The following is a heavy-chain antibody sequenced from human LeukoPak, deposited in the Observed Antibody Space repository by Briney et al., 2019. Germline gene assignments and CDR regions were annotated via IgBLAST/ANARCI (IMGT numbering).Heavy chain of an antibody. D-gene: IGHD6-19*01. CDR2: ISSSGSTI. CDR3: ARVGSSGWYGAYDY. J-gene: IGHJ4*02. V-gene: IGHV3-48*03. CDR1: GFTFSSYE. Sequence: AGGSLRLSCAASGFTFSSYEMNWVRQAPGKGLEWVSYISSSGSTIYYADSVKGRFTISRDNAKNSLYLQMNSLRAEDTALYYCARVGSSGWYGAYDYWGQGTLVTVSS.